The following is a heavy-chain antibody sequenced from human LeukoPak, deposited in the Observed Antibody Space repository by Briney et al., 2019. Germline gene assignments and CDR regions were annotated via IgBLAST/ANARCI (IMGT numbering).Heavy chain of an antibody. D-gene: IGHD3-16*01. CDR2: INNSGST. CDR3: ARGRYGPRLGN. J-gene: IGHJ4*02. CDR1: GASFSDSS. V-gene: IGHV4-34*01. Sequence: PSETLSLTCAVYGASFSDSSWSWIRQSPEKGLEWIGEINNSGSTSYNPSVNSRVIMSVDRSKDQFSLRLTSVTAADTAVYYCARGRYGPRLGNWGQGTLVTVSS.